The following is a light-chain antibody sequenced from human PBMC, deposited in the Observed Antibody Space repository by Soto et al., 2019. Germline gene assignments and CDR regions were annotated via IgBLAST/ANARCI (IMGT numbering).Light chain of an antibody. CDR1: SSDVGGYNY. V-gene: IGLV2-14*03. CDR2: NVG. J-gene: IGLJ3*02. Sequence: QSVLTQPASVSGSPGQSITISCTGTSSDVGGYNYVSWYQQHPGKAPKLMISNVGDRPSGVSNRFSGPKSGNTASLTISGLQTEDEADYYCSSYTTSSTVVFGGGTKLTVL. CDR3: SSYTTSSTVV.